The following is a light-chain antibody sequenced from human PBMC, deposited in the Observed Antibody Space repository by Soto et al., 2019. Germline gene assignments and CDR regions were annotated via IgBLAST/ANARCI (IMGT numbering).Light chain of an antibody. J-gene: IGKJ4*01. Sequence: ETVLTQSPATLSLSPGEGVTLSCRASQTVSRFFAWYQQKPGQAPRLLIYGVSNRATGVPARFSGSGSGTDFTLSISSLEPEDSGVYYCQQRFTWPLTFGGGTKVEIK. CDR3: QQRFTWPLT. CDR2: GVS. CDR1: QTVSRF. V-gene: IGKV3-11*01.